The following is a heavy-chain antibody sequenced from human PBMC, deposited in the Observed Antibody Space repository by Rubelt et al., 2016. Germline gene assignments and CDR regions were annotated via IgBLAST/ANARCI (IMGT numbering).Heavy chain of an antibody. J-gene: IGHJ3*02. CDR1: GFTVSSNY. V-gene: IGHV3-66*01. CDR2: IYSGGST. D-gene: IGHD3-22*01. Sequence: RLSCAASGFTVSSNYMSWVRQAPGKGLEWVSVIYSGGSTYYADSVKGRFTISRDNSKNTLYLQMNSLRAEDTAVYYCARAVYYYDSSGRDAFDIWGQGTMVTVSS. CDR3: ARAVYYYDSSGRDAFDI.